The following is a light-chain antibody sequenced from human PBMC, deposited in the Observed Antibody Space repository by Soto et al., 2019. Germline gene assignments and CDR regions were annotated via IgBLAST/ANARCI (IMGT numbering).Light chain of an antibody. CDR3: QHRSNWPGKVT. Sequence: EIVLTQSPATLSLSPGERATLSCRASQRITNFLAWYQQKPGQAPRLLIYDASNRATGIPGRFSGSGSGTDFTLTISSREPEDCAVYYCQHRSNWPGKVTFGGGTKVEIK. J-gene: IGKJ4*01. V-gene: IGKV3-11*01. CDR2: DAS. CDR1: QRITNF.